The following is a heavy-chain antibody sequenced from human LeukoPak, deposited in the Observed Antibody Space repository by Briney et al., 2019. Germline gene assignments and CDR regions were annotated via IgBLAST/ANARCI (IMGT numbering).Heavy chain of an antibody. J-gene: IGHJ5*02. CDR1: GGSISSSNW. CDR2: IYHSGST. V-gene: IGHV4-4*02. Sequence: PSETLSLTCAVSGGSISSSNWWSWVRQPPGKGLEWIGEIYHSGSTNYNPSLKSRVTISVDKSKNQFSLKLSSVTAADTAVYYCARDLRLGDYGDCNWFDPWGQGTLVTVSS. CDR3: ARDLRLGDYGDCNWFDP. D-gene: IGHD4-17*01.